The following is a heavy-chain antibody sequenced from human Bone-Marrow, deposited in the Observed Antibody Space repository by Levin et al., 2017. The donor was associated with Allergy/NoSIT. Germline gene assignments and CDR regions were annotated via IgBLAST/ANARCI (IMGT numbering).Heavy chain of an antibody. CDR3: ARRIGGWYGGHFDY. CDR1: GGSISSSGLY. Sequence: SETLSLTCTVSGGSISSSGLYWGWIRQPPGTGLEWIGIIYYSGSTYYNPSLKSRVTISVDTSKNQFSLKLSSVTAADTAVYYCARRIGGWYGGHFDYWGQGTLVTVSS. D-gene: IGHD6-19*01. V-gene: IGHV4-39*01. J-gene: IGHJ4*02. CDR2: IYYSGST.